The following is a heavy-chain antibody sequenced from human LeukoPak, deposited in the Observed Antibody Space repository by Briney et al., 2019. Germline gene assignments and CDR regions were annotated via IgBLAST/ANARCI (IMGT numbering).Heavy chain of an antibody. CDR3: ARVHYDILTGYSYFDY. Sequence: ASVKVSCKASGYTFTSYGISWVRQAPGQGLEWMGWISAYNGNTNYAQKLQGRVTMTTGTSTSTAYMELRSLRSDDTAVYYCARVHYDILTGYSYFDYWGQGTLVTVSS. CDR1: GYTFTSYG. D-gene: IGHD3-9*01. J-gene: IGHJ4*02. V-gene: IGHV1-18*01. CDR2: ISAYNGNT.